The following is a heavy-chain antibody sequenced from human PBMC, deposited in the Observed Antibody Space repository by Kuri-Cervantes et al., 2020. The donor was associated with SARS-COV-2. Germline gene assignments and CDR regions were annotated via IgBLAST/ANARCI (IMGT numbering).Heavy chain of an antibody. CDR1: GFTFSSYS. CDR3: ARVGGSYYYYYYMDV. CDR2: ISSSSSTI. Sequence: GESLKISCAASGFTFSSYSMNWVRQAPGKGLEWVSYISSSSSTIYYADSVKGRFTISRDNSKNTLYLQMNSLGAEDTAVYYCARVGGSYYYYYYMDVWGKGTTVTVSS. D-gene: IGHD1-26*01. J-gene: IGHJ6*03. V-gene: IGHV3-48*01.